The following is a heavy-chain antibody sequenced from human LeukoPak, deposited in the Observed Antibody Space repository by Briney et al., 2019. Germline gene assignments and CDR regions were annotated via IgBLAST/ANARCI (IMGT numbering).Heavy chain of an antibody. D-gene: IGHD3-10*01. J-gene: IGHJ4*02. Sequence: SETLSLTCTVSGGSITSNYWGWIRQPPGKGLEWIGYIYYTGSTNYNPSLKSRVTISVDASKNQFSLKLSSVTAADTAVYYCARAYISGSYFNDYWGRGTLVTVSS. CDR2: IYYTGST. V-gene: IGHV4-59*01. CDR1: GGSITSNY. CDR3: ARAYISGSYFNDY.